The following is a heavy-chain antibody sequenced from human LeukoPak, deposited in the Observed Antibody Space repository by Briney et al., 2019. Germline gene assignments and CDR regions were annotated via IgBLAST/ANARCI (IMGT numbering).Heavy chain of an antibody. CDR3: AKDIEGSGSYYSNY. CDR1: GFSFDDYG. Sequence: GGSLRLSCAVSGFSFDDYGMHWVRQVSGKGLEWVSGISWNSNREGYADSVKGRFTISKDNAKNSLYLQMNSLTAEDTALYYCAKDIEGSGSYYSNYWGQGTLVTVSS. V-gene: IGHV3-9*01. CDR2: ISWNSNRE. J-gene: IGHJ4*02. D-gene: IGHD3-10*01.